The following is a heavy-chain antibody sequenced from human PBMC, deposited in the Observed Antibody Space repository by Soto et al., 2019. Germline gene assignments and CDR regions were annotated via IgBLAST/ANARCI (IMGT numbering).Heavy chain of an antibody. CDR1: CGAFNGFF. D-gene: IGHD3-22*01. J-gene: IGHJ1*01. V-gene: IGHV4-34*01. CDR2: INHSGNT. Sequence: PSGTPSLTFAVFCGAFNGFFWAWIRQPPGEGLEWIGEINHSGNTNYSPSLKSRVTISLDTSKNQFSLKLSSVTAADTAVYYCARGLRDSSGYYHVHYFQHWGQGTLVTVSS. CDR3: ARGLRDSSGYYHVHYFQH.